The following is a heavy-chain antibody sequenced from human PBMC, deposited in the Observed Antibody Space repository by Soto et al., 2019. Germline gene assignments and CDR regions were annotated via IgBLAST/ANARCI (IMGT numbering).Heavy chain of an antibody. Sequence: QVQLQESGPGLVKPSQTLSLTCTVSGGSISSGGYYWSWIRQNPGKGLEWIGYIYYSGSTYYNPSLKSRVTISIDTSKNQFSLKLSSVTAADTAVYYCARVLGYCSSTSCLAYYFDPWGQGTLVTVSS. D-gene: IGHD2-2*01. CDR3: ARVLGYCSSTSCLAYYFDP. CDR2: IYYSGST. CDR1: GGSISSGGYY. J-gene: IGHJ4*02. V-gene: IGHV4-31*03.